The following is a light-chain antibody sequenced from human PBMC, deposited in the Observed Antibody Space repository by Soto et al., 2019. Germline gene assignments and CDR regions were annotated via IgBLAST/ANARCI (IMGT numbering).Light chain of an antibody. Sequence: DIQMTQSPSTLSASVGDRVTITCRASQSISSWLAWYQQKPGKAPKLLIYKASSLESGVPSRFSGSGSGTESTLTVSSLQPDDFATYYCQHHTFGQGTKVDIK. CDR1: QSISSW. CDR2: KAS. CDR3: QHHT. J-gene: IGKJ1*01. V-gene: IGKV1-5*03.